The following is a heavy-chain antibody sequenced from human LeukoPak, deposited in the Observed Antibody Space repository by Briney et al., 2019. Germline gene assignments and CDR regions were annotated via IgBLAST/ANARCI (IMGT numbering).Heavy chain of an antibody. D-gene: IGHD2-2*01. CDR1: RFTFSNYA. CDR2: ITSGHST. V-gene: IGHV3-23*01. Sequence: GGSLRLSCAASRFTFSNYAMSWVRQAAEKGLEWVSGITSGHSTFYADSVKGRFTISRDNSKNTVYLQMNSLRAEDTAVYYCAKDYPECTGTTCSGEAFFDYWGQGTLVTVSS. CDR3: AKDYPECTGTTCSGEAFFDY. J-gene: IGHJ4*02.